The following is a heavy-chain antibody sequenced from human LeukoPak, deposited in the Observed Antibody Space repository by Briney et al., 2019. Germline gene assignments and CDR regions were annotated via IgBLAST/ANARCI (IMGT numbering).Heavy chain of an antibody. D-gene: IGHD6-19*01. Sequence: SVKVSCKASGGTFSTYSITWVRQAPGQGLEWMGRIIPIFGTANYAQKFQGRVTITTDESTSTAYMELSSLRSEDTAVYYCARAAEPWPSGYYFDYWGQGTLVTVSS. CDR3: ARAAEPWPSGYYFDY. CDR1: GGTFSTYS. J-gene: IGHJ4*02. V-gene: IGHV1-69*05. CDR2: IIPIFGTA.